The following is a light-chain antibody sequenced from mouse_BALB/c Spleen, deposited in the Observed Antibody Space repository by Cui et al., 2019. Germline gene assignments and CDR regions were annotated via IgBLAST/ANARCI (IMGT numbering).Light chain of an antibody. CDR2: GAS. J-gene: IGKJ4*01. V-gene: IGKV8-28*01. CDR1: QSLLNSGNQKNY. Sequence: DIVMTQSPSSLSVSAGEKVTMSCKPSQSLLNSGNQKNYLAWYQQKPGQPPKLLIYGASTRESGVPDRFTGSGSGTDFTLTISSVQAEDLAVYYCQNDHSYPFTFGSGTKLEIK. CDR3: QNDHSYPFT.